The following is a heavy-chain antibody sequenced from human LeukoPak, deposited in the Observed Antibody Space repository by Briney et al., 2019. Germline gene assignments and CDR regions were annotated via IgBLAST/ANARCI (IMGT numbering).Heavy chain of an antibody. V-gene: IGHV3-48*01. D-gene: IGHD3-22*01. CDR1: AFTSSSYS. Sequence: GRSLRLSCAASAFTSSSYSMNWVRQAPGKGLEWVSYISSSSSTIYYADSVKGRFTISRDNAKNSLYLQMNSLRVEDTAVYYCARGFHRYNYDSGAYSVYWGQGTLVTVSS. J-gene: IGHJ4*02. CDR2: ISSSSSTI. CDR3: ARGFHRYNYDSGAYSVY.